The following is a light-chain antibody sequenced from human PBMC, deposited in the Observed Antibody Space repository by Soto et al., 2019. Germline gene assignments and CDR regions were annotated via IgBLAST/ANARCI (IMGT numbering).Light chain of an antibody. V-gene: IGLV2-14*01. Sequence: QSVLTQPASVSGSPGQSITISCTGTSCDVGGYDYVSWYQQYPDKAPKLMIFEVSNRPSGVSNRFSGSKSGNTASLTISGFQTEDEADYYCSAYAGSSVLFGGGTKLTVL. CDR3: SAYAGSSVL. CDR2: EVS. CDR1: SCDVGGYDY. J-gene: IGLJ2*01.